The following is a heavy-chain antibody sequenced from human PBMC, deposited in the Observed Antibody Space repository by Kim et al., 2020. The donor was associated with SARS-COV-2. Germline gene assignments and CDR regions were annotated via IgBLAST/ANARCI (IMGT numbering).Heavy chain of an antibody. D-gene: IGHD2-2*01. V-gene: IGHV3-72*01. CDR3: TRVLWPRLIDY. Sequence: GGSLRLSCAASGFTFNDYYMAWVRQAPGKGLEWVGLIRNKANNYYSEYDASVIGRFTVSRDDSSNSLYLQMNSPTTEDTAVYYCTRVLWPRLIDYWGQGTRVTVSS. CDR2: IRNKANNYYS. CDR1: GFTFNDYY. J-gene: IGHJ4*02.